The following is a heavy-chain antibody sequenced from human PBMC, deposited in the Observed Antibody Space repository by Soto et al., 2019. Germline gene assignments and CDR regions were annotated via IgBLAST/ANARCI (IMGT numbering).Heavy chain of an antibody. CDR2: FDPEDGET. V-gene: IGHV1-24*01. D-gene: IGHD3-22*01. Sequence: ASVKVSYKVSGYTLTELSMHWVRQAPGKGLEWMGGFDPEDGETIYAQKFQGRVTMTEDTSTDTAYMELSSLRSEDTAVYYCATEPQAGYDSSGYDYWGQGTLVTVSS. CDR1: GYTLTELS. J-gene: IGHJ4*02. CDR3: ATEPQAGYDSSGYDY.